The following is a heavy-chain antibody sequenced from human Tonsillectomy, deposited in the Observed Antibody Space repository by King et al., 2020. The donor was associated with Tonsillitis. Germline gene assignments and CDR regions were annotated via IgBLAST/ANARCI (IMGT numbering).Heavy chain of an antibody. Sequence: QVPLQESGPGLVKPSETLSLTCTVSGGSIRSYYWSWIRQPPGKGLEWIGFIHYRGSTSYNPSLKSRVTTSIDTSKNQFSLELSSVTAADTAVYYCARDVMDYSNGDELGYYYYMDAWGKGTTVTVSS. CDR3: ARDVMDYSNGDELGYYYYMDA. D-gene: IGHD4-11*01. CDR2: IHYRGST. CDR1: GGSIRSYY. V-gene: IGHV4-59*01. J-gene: IGHJ6*03.